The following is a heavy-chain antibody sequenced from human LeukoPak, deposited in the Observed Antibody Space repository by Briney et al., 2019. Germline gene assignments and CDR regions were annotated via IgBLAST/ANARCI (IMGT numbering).Heavy chain of an antibody. CDR2: IYSGGST. D-gene: IGHD3-22*01. V-gene: IGHV3-53*01. Sequence: PGGSLRLSCAASGFTVSSNYMSWVRQAPGKGLEWVSVIYSGGSTYYADSVKGRFTISRDNSKNTLFLQMNSLRAEDTAVYYCAKDDSSGVICDYWGQGALVTVS. CDR3: AKDDSSGVICDY. J-gene: IGHJ4*02. CDR1: GFTVSSNY.